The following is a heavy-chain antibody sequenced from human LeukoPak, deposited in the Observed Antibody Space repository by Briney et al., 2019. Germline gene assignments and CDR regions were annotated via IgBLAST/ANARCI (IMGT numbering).Heavy chain of an antibody. V-gene: IGHV1-18*01. J-gene: IGHJ4*02. CDR3: ARGVRIVVPAAKYYFDY. D-gene: IGHD2-2*01. CDR1: GYTFTSYG. Sequence: ASVKVSCKASGYTFTSYGISWVRQAPGQGLEWMGWISAYNGNTNYAQKLQGRVTMTTDTSTSTAYMELRSLRSEDTAVYYCARGVRIVVPAAKYYFDYWGQGTLVTVSS. CDR2: ISAYNGNT.